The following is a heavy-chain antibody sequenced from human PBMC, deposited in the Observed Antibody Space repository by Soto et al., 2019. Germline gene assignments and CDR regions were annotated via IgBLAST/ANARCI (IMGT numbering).Heavy chain of an antibody. D-gene: IGHD2-2*02. CDR1: GFTFSSYG. V-gene: IGHV3-33*08. J-gene: IGHJ3*02. CDR3: ARGNLGYCSSTSCYKDAFDI. Sequence: GSLRLSCAASGFTFSSYGMHWVRQAPGKGLEWVAVIWYDGSNKYYADSVKGRFTISRDNSKNTLYLQMNSLRAEDTAVYYCARGNLGYCSSTSCYKDAFDIWGQGTMVTVSS. CDR2: IWYDGSNK.